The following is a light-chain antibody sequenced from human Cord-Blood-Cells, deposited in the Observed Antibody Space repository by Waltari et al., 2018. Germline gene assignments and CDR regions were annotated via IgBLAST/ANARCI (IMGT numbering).Light chain of an antibody. CDR1: QDISNY. CDR2: DAS. Sequence: DIQMSQSPFSLAASVGDRVTITCQASQDISNYLNWYQQKPGKAPKLLIYDASNLETGVPSRFSGSRSGTDFTFTISRRQPEDSVTYYCQQYDNLPYTCGQGTKLEIK. J-gene: IGKJ2*01. CDR3: QQYDNLPYT. V-gene: IGKV1-33*01.